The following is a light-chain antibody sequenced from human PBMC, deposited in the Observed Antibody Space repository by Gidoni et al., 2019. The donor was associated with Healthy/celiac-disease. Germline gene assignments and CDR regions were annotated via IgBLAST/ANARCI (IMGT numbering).Light chain of an antibody. CDR2: GAS. J-gene: IGKJ5*01. V-gene: IGKV3-20*01. CDR3: QQYGSSLPMT. Sequence: IVLTQSPGTLSLSPGERATLSCRASQSVSSSYLAWYQQKPGQPPRLLIYGASSRATGIPDRFSGSGSGTDFTLTISRLEPEDFAVYYCQQYGSSLPMTFGQGTRLEIK. CDR1: QSVSSSY.